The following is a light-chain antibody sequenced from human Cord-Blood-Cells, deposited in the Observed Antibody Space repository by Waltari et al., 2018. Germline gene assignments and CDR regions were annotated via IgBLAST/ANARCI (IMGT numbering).Light chain of an antibody. Sequence: DIQMTQSPSTLSTSVGDRVTITCRASQSISSWLAWYQQKPGKAPKLLIYKASSLESGVPSRFSGSGSGTEFTLTISSLQPDDFATYYCQQYNSYSLTFGGGTKVEIK. CDR1: QSISSW. J-gene: IGKJ4*01. V-gene: IGKV1-5*03. CDR3: QQYNSYSLT. CDR2: KAS.